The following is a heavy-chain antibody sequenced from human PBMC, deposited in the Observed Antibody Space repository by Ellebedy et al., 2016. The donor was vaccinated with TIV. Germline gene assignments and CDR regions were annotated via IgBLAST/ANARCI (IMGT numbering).Heavy chain of an antibody. D-gene: IGHD2-2*01. CDR1: GFTFSRYW. J-gene: IGHJ3*01. Sequence: PGGSLRLSCAASGFTFSRYWMSWLRQAPGKGLEYVAHIKFDEIEAYHADSVKGRFVISRDNARKSLYLQMNILRVGDTAVYYCARENVEVQSGDAFDLWGQGTTVTVSS. V-gene: IGHV3-7*01. CDR3: ARENVEVQSGDAFDL. CDR2: IKFDEIEA.